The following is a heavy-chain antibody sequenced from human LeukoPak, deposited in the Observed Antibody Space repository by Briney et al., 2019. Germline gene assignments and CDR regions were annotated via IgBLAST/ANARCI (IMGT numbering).Heavy chain of an antibody. CDR2: IYPDDSDT. CDR1: GYNFTNYW. Sequence: GESLKISCKVSGYNFTNYWIVWVRQMPGKGLEWMGIIYPDDSDTIYSPSFQGQVTISADKAISTAYLQWSGLKASDTAIYYCARLSGSWFGELFLSTSTSYMDVWGKGTTVTISS. CDR3: ARLSGSWFGELFLSTSTSYMDV. J-gene: IGHJ6*03. D-gene: IGHD3-10*01. V-gene: IGHV5-51*01.